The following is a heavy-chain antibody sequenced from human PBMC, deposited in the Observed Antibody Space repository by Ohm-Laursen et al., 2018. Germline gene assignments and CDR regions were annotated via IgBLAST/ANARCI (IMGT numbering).Heavy chain of an antibody. CDR1: GYTLTSYD. V-gene: IGHV1-8*01. CDR3: ARDSRGGHLNTTLITGKNLDS. D-gene: IGHD3-16*01. CDR2: MNPNSGNT. J-gene: IGHJ4*02. Sequence: SSVKVSCKASGYTLTSYDINWVRQATGQGLEWMGWMNPNSGNTGYAQKFQGRVTMTRNTSISTAYMELSRLKSADTAVYFCARDSRGGHLNTTLITGKNLDSWGQGILVTVSS.